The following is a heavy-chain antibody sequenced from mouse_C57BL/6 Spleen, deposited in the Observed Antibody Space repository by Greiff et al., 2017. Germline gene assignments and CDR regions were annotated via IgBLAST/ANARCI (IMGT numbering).Heavy chain of an antibody. CDR2: IHPNSGST. J-gene: IGHJ4*01. CDR1: GYTFTSYW. CDR3: ARLSDYGNYVAMDY. D-gene: IGHD2-1*01. Sequence: QVQLQQPGAELVKPGASVKLSCKASGYTFTSYWMHWVKQRPGQGLEWIGMIHPNSGSTNYNEKFKSKATLTVDKSSSTAYMQLSSLTSEDSAVYYCARLSDYGNYVAMDYSGQGTSVTVSS. V-gene: IGHV1-64*01.